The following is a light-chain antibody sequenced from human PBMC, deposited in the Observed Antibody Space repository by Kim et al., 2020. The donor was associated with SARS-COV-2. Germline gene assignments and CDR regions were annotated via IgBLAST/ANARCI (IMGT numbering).Light chain of an antibody. J-gene: IGLJ1*01. V-gene: IGLV3-21*04. CDR1: NIGSKS. CDR2: YDS. Sequence: SYELTQPPSVSLAPGKTASITCGGNNIGSKSVQWYQQKPGQAPVLVIFYDSDRPSGIPERFSGSNSGNTATLTINRVEVGDEADYYCQVWGSGTDHYVFG. CDR3: QVWGSGTDHYV.